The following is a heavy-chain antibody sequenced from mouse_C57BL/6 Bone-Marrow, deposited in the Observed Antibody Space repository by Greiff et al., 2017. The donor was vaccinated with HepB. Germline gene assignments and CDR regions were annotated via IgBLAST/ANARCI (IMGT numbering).Heavy chain of an antibody. CDR1: GYAFTNYL. CDR3: ARSNLLLRSWFAY. V-gene: IGHV1-54*01. J-gene: IGHJ3*01. CDR2: INPGSGGT. D-gene: IGHD1-1*01. Sequence: VKLQESGAELVRPGTSVKVSCKASGYAFTNYLIEWVKQRPGQGLEWIGVINPGSGGTNYNEKFKGKATLTADKSSSTAYMQLSSLTSEDSAVYFCARSNLLLRSWFAYWGQGTLVTVSA.